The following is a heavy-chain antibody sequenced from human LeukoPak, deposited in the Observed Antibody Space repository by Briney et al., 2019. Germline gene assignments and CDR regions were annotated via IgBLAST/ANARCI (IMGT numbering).Heavy chain of an antibody. J-gene: IGHJ6*03. D-gene: IGHD3-10*01. V-gene: IGHV3-48*03. Sequence: GGSLRLSCAASGFTFSSYEMNWVRQAPGKGLEWVSYISSSGRTIYYADSVKGRFTLSRDNSKNTLSLQMNSLRPEDTAVYYCTRAGGLVRGVHYYYYMDVWGKGTTVTISS. CDR2: ISSSGRTI. CDR1: GFTFSSYE. CDR3: TRAGGLVRGVHYYYYMDV.